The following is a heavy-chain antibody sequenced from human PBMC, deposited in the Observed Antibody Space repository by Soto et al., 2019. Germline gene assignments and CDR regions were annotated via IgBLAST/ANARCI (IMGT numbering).Heavy chain of an antibody. V-gene: IGHV1-18*01. CDR3: ARELQYSSSSIPWFDP. D-gene: IGHD6-6*01. Sequence: ASVKVSCKASGYTFTSYGISWVRQAPGQGLEWMGWISAYNGNTNYAQKLQGRVTMTTDTSTGTAYMELRSLRSDDTAVYYCARELQYSSSSIPWFDPWGQGTLVTSPQ. J-gene: IGHJ5*02. CDR2: ISAYNGNT. CDR1: GYTFTSYG.